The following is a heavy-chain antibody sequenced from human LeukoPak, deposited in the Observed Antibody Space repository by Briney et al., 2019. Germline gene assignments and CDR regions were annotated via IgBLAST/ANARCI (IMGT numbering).Heavy chain of an antibody. D-gene: IGHD2-21*02. V-gene: IGHV3-53*04. J-gene: IGHJ5*02. CDR1: GFTVSSNY. CDR3: ARTPCGGDCYRNLNWFDP. CDR2: IYSGGST. Sequence: GGSLRLSCAASGFTVSSNYMSWVRQAPGKGLEWVSVIYSGGSTYYADSVKGRFTISRHNSKNTLYLQMNSLRAGDTAVYYCARTPCGGDCYRNLNWFDPWGQGTLVTVSS.